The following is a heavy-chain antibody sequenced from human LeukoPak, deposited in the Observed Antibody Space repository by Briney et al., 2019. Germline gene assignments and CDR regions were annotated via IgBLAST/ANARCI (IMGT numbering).Heavy chain of an antibody. CDR3: AASLWFGIYPDY. J-gene: IGHJ4*02. CDR1: SGSFSGYY. V-gene: IGHV4-34*01. Sequence: SETLSLTCAVYSGSFSGYYWTWFRQPPGKGLEWIGEFNHNWGAKYNPSLKSRVTISVDTSKNHLSLSLNSVTTADTAVYYCAASLWFGIYPDYWGQGTLVTVSS. CDR2: FNHNWGA. D-gene: IGHD3-10*01.